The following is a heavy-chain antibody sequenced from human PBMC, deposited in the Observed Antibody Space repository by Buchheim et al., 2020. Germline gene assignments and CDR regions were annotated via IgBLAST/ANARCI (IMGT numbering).Heavy chain of an antibody. V-gene: IGHV3-23*01. CDR2: ISGSGGST. CDR1: GFTFSSYA. Sequence: EVQLLESGGGLVQPGGSLRASCAASGFTFSSYAMSWVRRAPGKGLEWVSSISGSGGSTNYADSVKGRFTISRDNSKNTLYLQMNSLRDEDTAVYYCAKARGAGWSNWFDPWGQGTL. D-gene: IGHD6-19*01. J-gene: IGHJ5*02. CDR3: AKARGAGWSNWFDP.